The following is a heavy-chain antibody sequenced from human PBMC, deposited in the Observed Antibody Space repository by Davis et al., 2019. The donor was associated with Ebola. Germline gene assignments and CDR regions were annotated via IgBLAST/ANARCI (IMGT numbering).Heavy chain of an antibody. CDR2: IRYDGSNK. CDR1: GFTFSAYG. J-gene: IGHJ4*02. V-gene: IGHV3-30*02. CDR3: AKDPDY. Sequence: GESLKISCAASGFTFSAYGIHWVRQAPGKGLDWVAFIRYDGSNKYYADSVKGRFTISRDNSKNTLYLQMNYLRTEDTAVYYCAKDPDYWGQGTLVTVSS.